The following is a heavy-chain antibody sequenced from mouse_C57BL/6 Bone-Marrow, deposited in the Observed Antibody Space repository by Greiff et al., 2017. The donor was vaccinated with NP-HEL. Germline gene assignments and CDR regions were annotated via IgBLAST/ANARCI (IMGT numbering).Heavy chain of an antibody. CDR1: GFTFSSYG. CDR3: ARPIYGSSYGYFDV. J-gene: IGHJ1*03. CDR2: ISSGGSYT. Sequence: EVQRVESGGDLVKPGGSLKLSCAASGFTFSSYGMSWVRQTPDKRLEWVATISSGGSYTYYPDSVKGRFTISRDNAKNTLYLQMSSLKSEDTAIYYCARPIYGSSYGYFDVWGTGTTVTVSS. V-gene: IGHV5-6*01. D-gene: IGHD1-1*01.